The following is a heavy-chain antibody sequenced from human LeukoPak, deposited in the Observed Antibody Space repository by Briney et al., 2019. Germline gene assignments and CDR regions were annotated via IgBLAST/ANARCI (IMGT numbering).Heavy chain of an antibody. V-gene: IGHV3-53*01. J-gene: IGHJ4*02. Sequence: GGSLRLSCAASGFTVITNDMTWGRQAPGKGLEWVSVLYSDGNTKYADSVQGRFTISRDNSKNTLYLEMYSLSPDDAAVYYCARGVEPLAANTLAYWGQGTPVTVSS. CDR3: ARGVEPLAANTLAY. CDR1: GFTVITND. D-gene: IGHD1-14*01. CDR2: LYSDGNT.